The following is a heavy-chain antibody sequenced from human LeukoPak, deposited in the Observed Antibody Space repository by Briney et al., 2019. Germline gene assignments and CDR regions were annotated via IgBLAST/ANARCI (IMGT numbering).Heavy chain of an antibody. CDR2: IYYSGST. CDR3: ARADNWGSSLYFDY. Sequence: SETLSLTCTVSGGSISSYYWSWIRQPPGKGLEWIGYIYYSGSTNYNPSLKSRVTISVDTSKNQFSLKLSSVTAADTAVYYCARADNWGSSLYFDYWGQGTLVTVSS. D-gene: IGHD7-27*01. CDR1: GGSISSYY. J-gene: IGHJ4*02. V-gene: IGHV4-59*01.